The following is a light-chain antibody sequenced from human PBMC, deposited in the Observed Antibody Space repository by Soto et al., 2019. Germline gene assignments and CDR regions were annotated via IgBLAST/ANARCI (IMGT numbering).Light chain of an antibody. V-gene: IGKV1-5*03. CDR1: HNIKNW. CDR3: QQYENFAT. CDR2: KAS. Sequence: DIQMTQSPSTLSASVGDRVTITCRASHNIKNWLAWYQQNPGEAPQLLIYKASNLAAGVPSRFSGSGSGTEYTLTVSSLQPDDSASYYCQQYENFATFGQGTRVEIK. J-gene: IGKJ1*01.